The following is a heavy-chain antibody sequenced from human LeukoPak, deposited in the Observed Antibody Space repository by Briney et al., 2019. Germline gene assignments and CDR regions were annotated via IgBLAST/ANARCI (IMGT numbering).Heavy chain of an antibody. V-gene: IGHV4-39*01. CDR1: GGPINRSDFF. J-gene: IGHJ5*02. CDR3: ARGPAYCSSTSCYNGWFDP. CDR2: FYFGGST. Sequence: SETLSLTCTVSGGPINRSDFFWGWVRQPPTKGLEWIGSFYFGGSTYYNPSLRSRALISGDTTKNQFSLRLSSVTAADTAVYYCARGPAYCSSTSCYNGWFDPWGQGTLVTVSS. D-gene: IGHD2-2*02.